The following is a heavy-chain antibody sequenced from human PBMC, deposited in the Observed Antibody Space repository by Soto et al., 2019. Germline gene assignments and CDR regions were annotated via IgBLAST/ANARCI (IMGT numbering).Heavy chain of an antibody. V-gene: IGHV4-30-4*01. CDR3: ARDSERGSDFQL. CDR1: GGSISSGDYY. J-gene: IGHJ1*01. CDR2: IYYSGST. D-gene: IGHD1-1*01. Sequence: SETLSLTCTVSGGSISSGDYYWSWIRQPPGKGLEWIGYIYYSGSTYYNPSLKSRVTISVDTSKNQFSLKLSSVTAADTAVYYCARDSERGSDFQLWGQGTLVTVSS.